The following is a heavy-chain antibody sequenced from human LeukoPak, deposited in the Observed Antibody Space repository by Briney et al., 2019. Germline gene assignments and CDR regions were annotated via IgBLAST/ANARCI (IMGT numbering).Heavy chain of an antibody. D-gene: IGHD2-21*02. CDR2: ITSSSSTI. CDR3: ASLHAIVGGGDTDY. Sequence: GGSLRLSCAASGFTFSSYSMNWVRQAPGKGLEWVSYITSSSSTIYYADSVKGRFTISRDNAKNSLFLQMNSLRAEDTAVYYCASLHAIVGGGDTDYWGQGTLVTVSS. CDR1: GFTFSSYS. J-gene: IGHJ4*02. V-gene: IGHV3-48*04.